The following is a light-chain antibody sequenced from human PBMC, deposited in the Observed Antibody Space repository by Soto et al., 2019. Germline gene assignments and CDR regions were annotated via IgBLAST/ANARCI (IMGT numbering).Light chain of an antibody. J-gene: IGLJ1*01. CDR1: KNDLGVYDF. Sequence: QSVLTQPPSASGSPGQSVTISCTGNKNDLGVYDFVSWYQHHPGKSPRLIIYEVVQRPSVVPDRFSGSKSGNTASLTVSGLQAADEADYFCKSYAGSNTYVFGRGTKVTGL. V-gene: IGLV2-8*01. CDR3: KSYAGSNTYV. CDR2: EVV.